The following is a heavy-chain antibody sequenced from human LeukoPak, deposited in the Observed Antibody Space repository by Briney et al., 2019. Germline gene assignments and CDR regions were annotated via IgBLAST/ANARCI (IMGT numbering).Heavy chain of an antibody. V-gene: IGHV4-34*01. CDR1: GGSFSGYY. CDR2: INHSGST. CDR3: ARESLTLYYFDY. Sequence: PSETLSLTCAVHGGSFSGYYWSWIRQPPWKGLEWIGEINHSGSTNYNPSLKSRVTISVDTSKNQFSLKLSSVTAADTAVYYCARESLTLYYFDYWGQGTLVTVSS. J-gene: IGHJ4*02. D-gene: IGHD2/OR15-2a*01.